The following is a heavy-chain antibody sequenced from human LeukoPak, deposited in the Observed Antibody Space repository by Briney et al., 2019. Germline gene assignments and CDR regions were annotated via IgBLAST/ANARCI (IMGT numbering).Heavy chain of an antibody. J-gene: IGHJ4*02. CDR3: AHTAATYSFGPGYFGY. Sequence: SGPTLVKPTQTLTLTCNFSGFSLTTTGVGVTWIRQPPGKALEWLALIYCDDDERYSPCLRNRLTITKDTSKKQVVLRMTNVDPADTGTYYCAHTAATYSFGPGYFGYWGQGILVTVSS. CDR1: GFSLTTTGVG. V-gene: IGHV2-5*02. CDR2: IYCDDDE. D-gene: IGHD3-10*01.